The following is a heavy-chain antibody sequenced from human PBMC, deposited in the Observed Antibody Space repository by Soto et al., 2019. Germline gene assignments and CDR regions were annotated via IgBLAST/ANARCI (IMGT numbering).Heavy chain of an antibody. V-gene: IGHV4-31*03. J-gene: IGHJ5*02. D-gene: IGHD6-13*01. Sequence: PSETLSLTCTVSGGSISSGGYYWSWIRQHPGKGLEWIGYIYYSGSTYYNPSLKSRVTISVDTSKNQFSLKLSSVTAADTAVYYCAGGQQQLVRFDPWGQGTLVTVSS. CDR2: IYYSGST. CDR3: AGGQQQLVRFDP. CDR1: GGSISSGGYY.